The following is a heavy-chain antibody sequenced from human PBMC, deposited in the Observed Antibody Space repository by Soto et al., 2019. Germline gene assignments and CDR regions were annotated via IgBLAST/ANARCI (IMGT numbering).Heavy chain of an antibody. V-gene: IGHV3-23*01. CDR2: IRGSGGST. D-gene: IGHD3-22*01. CDR1: GFTFSSYA. J-gene: IGHJ4*02. CDR3: ARALMRYSDTSDYEGAKKYYFDF. Sequence: GGSLRLSCAASGFTFSSYAMSWVRQAPGKGLEWVSAIRGSGGSTYYADSLKGRFTISRDNSKNTLYPQMSSLRAEDTAVYYCARALMRYSDTSDYEGAKKYYFDFWGQGTLVTVSS.